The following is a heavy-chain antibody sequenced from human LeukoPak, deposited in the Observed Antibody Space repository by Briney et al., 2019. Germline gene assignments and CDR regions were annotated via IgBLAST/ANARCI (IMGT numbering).Heavy chain of an antibody. CDR1: GGSISSYY. V-gene: IGHV4-59*01. D-gene: IGHD3-3*01. CDR2: IYYSGST. J-gene: IGHJ3*02. Sequence: SETLSLTCTVSGGSISSYYWSWIRQPPGKGLEWIGYIYYSGSTNYNPSLKSRVTISVDTSKNQFSLKLSSVTAADTAVYYCARDSRSLGYYDFWSGYHAFDIWGQGTMVTVSS. CDR3: ARDSRSLGYYDFWSGYHAFDI.